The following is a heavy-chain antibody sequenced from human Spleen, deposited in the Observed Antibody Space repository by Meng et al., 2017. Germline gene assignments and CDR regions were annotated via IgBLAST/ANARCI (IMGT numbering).Heavy chain of an antibody. J-gene: IGHJ4*01. CDR3: ARFCRSSSCPDY. D-gene: IGHD2-2*01. V-gene: IGHV1-8*01. CDR1: GYTFTDYD. CDR2: MNPINGNT. Sequence: QVQLVQSGGEVKKPGASVKVSCKASGYTFTDYDVNWVRQAAGQGLEWMGWMNPINGNTGYAQKFQGRVAMTRNTSITTAYMEPSSLRSEDTAVYYCARFCRSSSCPDYWGHGTLVTVSS.